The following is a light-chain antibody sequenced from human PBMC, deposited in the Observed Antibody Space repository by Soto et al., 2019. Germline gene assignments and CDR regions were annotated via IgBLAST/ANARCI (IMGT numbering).Light chain of an antibody. V-gene: IGKV3-20*01. J-gene: IGKJ5*01. CDR1: QSVSSR. CDR2: GAS. Sequence: EIWLTQSPGTLSLSPGDRTTLTRRASQSVSSRLAWYQQKPGQAPRLLISGASSKATGIPDRFSGSGSATDFTLTISRLEPEDFALYYCQQYGSSPITFGQGTRLEI. CDR3: QQYGSSPIT.